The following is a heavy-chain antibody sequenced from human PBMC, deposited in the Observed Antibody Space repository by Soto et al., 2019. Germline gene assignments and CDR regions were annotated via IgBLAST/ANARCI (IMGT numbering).Heavy chain of an antibody. D-gene: IGHD3-10*01. Sequence: SETLSLTCTVSGGSISSTYYWGWIRQPPGKGLEWIGSIFYSGSTSYNPSLKSRVTMSVDTSKNQFSLNLRSVTAADTAVYYCASMGYHYGSGSYPLDYWGQGTLVTVSS. J-gene: IGHJ4*02. CDR1: GGSISSTYY. V-gene: IGHV4-39*01. CDR3: ASMGYHYGSGSYPLDY. CDR2: IFYSGST.